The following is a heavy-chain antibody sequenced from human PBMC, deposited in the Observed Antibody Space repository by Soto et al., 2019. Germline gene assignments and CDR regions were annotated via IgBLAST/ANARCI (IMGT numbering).Heavy chain of an antibody. D-gene: IGHD4-17*01. Sequence: QVQLVESGGGVDQPGRSLRLSCAASGFTFSSYGMHWVRQAPGKGLEWVAVISYDGSNKYYADSVKGRFTISRDNSKNTLYLQMNSLRAEDTAVYYCAKDRRGPDGDYNPIHYYYYGMDVWGQGTTVTVSS. CDR2: ISYDGSNK. CDR1: GFTFSSYG. CDR3: AKDRRGPDGDYNPIHYYYYGMDV. J-gene: IGHJ6*02. V-gene: IGHV3-30*18.